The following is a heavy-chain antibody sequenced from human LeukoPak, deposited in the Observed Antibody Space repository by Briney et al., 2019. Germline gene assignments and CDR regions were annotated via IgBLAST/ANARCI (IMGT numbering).Heavy chain of an antibody. D-gene: IGHD3-3*01. V-gene: IGHV4-34*01. CDR3: ARAAKYYDFWSGYLIPAYYYYGMDV. CDR1: GGSFSGYY. Sequence: SETLSLTCAVYGGSFSGYYWSRIRQPPGKGLEWIGEINHSGSTNYNPSLKSRVTISVDTSKNQFSLKLSSVTAADTAVYYCARAAKYYDFWSGYLIPAYYYYGMDVWGQGTTVTVSS. J-gene: IGHJ6*02. CDR2: INHSGST.